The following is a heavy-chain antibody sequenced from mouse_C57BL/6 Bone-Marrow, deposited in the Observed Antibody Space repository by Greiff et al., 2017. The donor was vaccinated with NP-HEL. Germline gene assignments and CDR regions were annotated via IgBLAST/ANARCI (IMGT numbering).Heavy chain of an antibody. D-gene: IGHD1-1*01. CDR2: ILPGSGNT. J-gene: IGHJ2*01. Sequence: QVQLQQSGAELMKPGASVKLSCKATGYTFTGNWIEWVKQRPGHGLEWIGEILPGSGNTYYNERFKGKATVTADTSSNTAYMQLSSLTTEDSAIYYCARDYYGSSYFDYWGQGTTLTVSS. CDR1: GYTFTGNW. CDR3: ARDYYGSSYFDY. V-gene: IGHV1-9*01.